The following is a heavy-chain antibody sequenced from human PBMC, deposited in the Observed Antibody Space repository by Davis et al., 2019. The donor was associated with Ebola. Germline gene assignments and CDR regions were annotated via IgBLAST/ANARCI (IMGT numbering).Heavy chain of an antibody. Sequence: SETLSLTCTASGGSISSGTYYWGWVRQPPGKGLEWIGAIYYNGRTYYNPSLESQVTISLDTSRNQFSLKLKSVTAADTAVYFCARLSGLFSSSSGALYFDLWGRGTLVSVSS. J-gene: IGHJ2*01. CDR2: IYYNGRT. D-gene: IGHD6-6*01. CDR1: GGSISSGTYY. CDR3: ARLSGLFSSSSGALYFDL. V-gene: IGHV4-39*07.